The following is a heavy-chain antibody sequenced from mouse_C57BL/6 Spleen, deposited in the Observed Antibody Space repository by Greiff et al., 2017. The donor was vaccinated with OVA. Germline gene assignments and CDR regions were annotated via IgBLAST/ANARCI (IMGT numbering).Heavy chain of an antibody. CDR1: GYTFTDYN. CDR3: ARGRFAGYGSSNWYFDV. Sequence: EVQLQQSGPELVKPGASVKIPCKASGYTFTDYNMDWVKQSHGKSLEWIGDINPNNGGTIYNQKFKGKATLTVDKSSSTAYMELRSLTSEDTAVYYCARGRFAGYGSSNWYFDVWGTGTTVTVSS. D-gene: IGHD1-1*01. CDR2: INPNNGGT. J-gene: IGHJ1*03. V-gene: IGHV1-18*01.